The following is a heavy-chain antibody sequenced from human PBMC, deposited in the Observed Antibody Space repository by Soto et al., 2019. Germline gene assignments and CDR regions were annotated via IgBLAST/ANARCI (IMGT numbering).Heavy chain of an antibody. Sequence: PGGSLRLSCAASGFTFSSYAMSWVRQAPGKGLEWVSAISGSGGSTYYADSVKGRFTISRDNSKNKLYLQMNSLRAEDTAVFYCAKQNYDFWSGYYDYWGQGTLVTVSS. CDR2: ISGSGGST. J-gene: IGHJ4*02. V-gene: IGHV3-23*01. CDR3: AKQNYDFWSGYYDY. CDR1: GFTFSSYA. D-gene: IGHD3-3*01.